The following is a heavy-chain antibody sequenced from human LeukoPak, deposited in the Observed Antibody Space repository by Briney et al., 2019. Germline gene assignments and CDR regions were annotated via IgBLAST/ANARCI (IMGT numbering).Heavy chain of an antibody. D-gene: IGHD1-26*01. CDR1: GFTFSSYA. CDR3: AKGRGSYRTDHYGMDV. CDR2: ISGSGGST. V-gene: IGHV3-23*01. Sequence: GGSLRLSCAASGFTFSSYAMSWVRQAPGKGLEWVSAISGSGGSTYYADSVKGRFTISRDNSKNTLYLQMNSLRAEDTAVYYCAKGRGSYRTDHYGMDVWGQGTTVTVSS. J-gene: IGHJ6*02.